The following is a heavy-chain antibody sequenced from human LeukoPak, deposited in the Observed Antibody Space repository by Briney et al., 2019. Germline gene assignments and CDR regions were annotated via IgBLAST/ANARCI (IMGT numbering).Heavy chain of an antibody. V-gene: IGHV3-7*05. J-gene: IGHJ4*02. CDR3: ARDAHRGGDYDY. CDR2: INRDGSEK. CDR1: GFTFSGYW. D-gene: IGHD4-17*01. Sequence: GGSLRLSCAASGFTFSGYWMNWVRQAPGKGLEWVANINRDGSEKYYVDSVKGRFTISRENGKNSMYLQMNSLRAEDTAVYYCARDAHRGGDYDYWGQGTLVTVSS.